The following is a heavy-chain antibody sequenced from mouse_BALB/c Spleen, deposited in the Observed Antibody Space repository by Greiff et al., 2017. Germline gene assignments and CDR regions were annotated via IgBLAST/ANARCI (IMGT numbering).Heavy chain of an antibody. CDR3: ARQTGKGDYFDY. Sequence: DVMLVESGGDLVKPGGSLKLSCAASGFTFSSYGMSWVRQTPDKRLEWVATISSGGSYTYYPDSVKGRFTISRDNAKNTLYLQMSSLKSEDTAMYYCARQTGKGDYFDYWGQGTTLTVSS. D-gene: IGHD4-1*01. CDR2: ISSGGSYT. CDR1: GFTFSSYG. V-gene: IGHV5-6*02. J-gene: IGHJ2*01.